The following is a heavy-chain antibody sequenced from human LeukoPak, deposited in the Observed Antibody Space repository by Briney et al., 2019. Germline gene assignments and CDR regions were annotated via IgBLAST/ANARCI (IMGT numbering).Heavy chain of an antibody. J-gene: IGHJ4*02. V-gene: IGHV1-18*01. D-gene: IGHD2-21*01. CDR1: GYTFTSYG. CDR2: ISPCNGNT. CDR3: ARDRQCGY. Sequence: ASVKVSCKASGYTFTSYGISWVRQAPGQGLEWMGWISPCNGNTNYAPKLQGRVTMTTGTATSTAYMELTSLTSDDTAVYYCARDRQCGYWGQGTLVTVSS.